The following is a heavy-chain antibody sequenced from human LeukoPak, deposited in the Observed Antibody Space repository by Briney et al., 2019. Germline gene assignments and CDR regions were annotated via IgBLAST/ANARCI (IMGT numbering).Heavy chain of an antibody. CDR1: GFTFSSYW. V-gene: IGHV3-74*01. J-gene: IGHJ6*03. D-gene: IGHD6-13*01. CDR2: INSDGSST. CDR3: AREPVEAAAGRYYYYYYMDV. Sequence: GGSLRLSCAASGFTFSSYWMHWVRQAPGKGLVWVSRINSDGSSTSYADSVKGRFTISRDNAKNTLYLQMNSLRAEDTAVYYCAREPVEAAAGRYYYYYYMDVWGKGTTVTVSS.